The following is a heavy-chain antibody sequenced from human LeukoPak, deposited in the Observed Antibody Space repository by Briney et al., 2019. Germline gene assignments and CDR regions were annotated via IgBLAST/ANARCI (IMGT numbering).Heavy chain of an antibody. CDR1: GYTFTGYY. J-gene: IGHJ1*01. Sequence: ASVKVSCKASGYTFTGYYMHWVRQAPGQGLEWMGWINPNSVGTNYAQKFQGRVTMTRDTSISTAYMELSRLRSDDTAVYYCARGFGYYCSSTSCYSRYFQHWGQGTLVTVSS. D-gene: IGHD2-2*01. CDR3: ARGFGYYCSSTSCYSRYFQH. CDR2: INPNSVGT. V-gene: IGHV1-2*02.